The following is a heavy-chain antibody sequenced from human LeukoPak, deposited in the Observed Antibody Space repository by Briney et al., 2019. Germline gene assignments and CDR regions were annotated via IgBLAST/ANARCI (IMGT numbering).Heavy chain of an antibody. J-gene: IGHJ4*02. CDR2: ISYAGST. Sequence: SETLSLTCTVPGGSISSSSYYWGWIRQPPGKGLEWIGIISYAGSTHYKPSLKSRVTISADTSKNQFSLNLSSVTATDPAVYYCARMFSYSGLAGSDYSGQGTLVTVSS. CDR3: ARMFSYSGLAGSDY. V-gene: IGHV4-39*01. D-gene: IGHD6-6*01. CDR1: GGSISSSSYY.